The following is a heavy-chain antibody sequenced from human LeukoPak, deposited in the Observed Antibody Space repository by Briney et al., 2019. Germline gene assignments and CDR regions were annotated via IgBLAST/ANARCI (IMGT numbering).Heavy chain of an antibody. V-gene: IGHV3-48*03. Sequence: GGSLRLTCAASEFSFSTYEMNWVRQAPGKGLEWISYIDASGNTIYYAESVKGRFTISRDNAKNTLYLQMNSLRAEDTAVYYCSSALWYSFDFWGQGILVTVSS. CDR1: EFSFSTYE. J-gene: IGHJ4*02. CDR2: IDASGNTI. D-gene: IGHD2-21*01. CDR3: SSALWYSFDF.